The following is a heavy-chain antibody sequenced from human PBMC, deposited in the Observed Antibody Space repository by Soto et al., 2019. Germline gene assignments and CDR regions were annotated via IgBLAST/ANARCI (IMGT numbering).Heavy chain of an antibody. CDR1: TVAVNNHF. CDR3: ARINGGSPDF. J-gene: IGHJ4*02. CDR2: IYKSGTT. D-gene: IGHD2-15*01. Sequence: QVQLQEPGPGLVKPSETLSLTCTVSTVAVNNHFWCWIRQPAGKGLEWIGHIYKSGTTTYNPSLKSRLTMSVDTPRNRSSLKLSSVTAADTAGDYCARINGGSPDFWGQGALVTVAS. V-gene: IGHV4-4*07.